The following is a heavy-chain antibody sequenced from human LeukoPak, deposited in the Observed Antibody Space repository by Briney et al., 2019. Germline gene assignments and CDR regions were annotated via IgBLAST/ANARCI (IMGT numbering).Heavy chain of an antibody. Sequence: PSETLSLTCTVSGGSISSHYWSWIRQPPGKGLEWIGYIYYSGSTNYNPSLKSRVTISVDTYKNQFSLKLSSVTAADTAVYYCARYRYANAFDIWGQGTMVTVSS. CDR3: ARYRYANAFDI. CDR1: GGSISSHY. V-gene: IGHV4-59*11. J-gene: IGHJ3*02. D-gene: IGHD5-18*01. CDR2: IYYSGST.